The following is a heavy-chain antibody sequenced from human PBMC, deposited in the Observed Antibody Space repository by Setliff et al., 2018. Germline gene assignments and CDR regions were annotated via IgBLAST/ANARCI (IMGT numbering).Heavy chain of an antibody. V-gene: IGHV1-69*13. CDR3: ARGPSGWSSATSRYYFYMDV. CDR2: IIPIRGAA. D-gene: IGHD6-19*01. CDR1: GGTFSNSA. Sequence: SVKVSCKAFGGTFSNSAINWVRRAPGQGLEWMGGIIPIRGAADYAQKFQGKVIITADGSTSTAYMELTSLRSDDAAVYYCARGPSGWSSATSRYYFYMDVWGKGTTVTV. J-gene: IGHJ6*03.